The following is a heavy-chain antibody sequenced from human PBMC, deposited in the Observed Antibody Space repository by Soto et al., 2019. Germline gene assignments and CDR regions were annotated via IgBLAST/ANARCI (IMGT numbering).Heavy chain of an antibody. Sequence: VQLVESGGGSVQSGGSLRLSCAASGFTFSSYWMSWVRQAPGKGLEWVANIKQDGSETYYVDSVKGRCSISRDNAENSLYLQTNRLRVDDTAVYFCARDSADSYDNTGFLGVGFYWGPGTLVTVSS. CDR1: GFTFSSYW. CDR2: IKQDGSET. J-gene: IGHJ4*02. V-gene: IGHV3-7*03. D-gene: IGHD3-16*01. CDR3: ARDSADSYDNTGFLGVGFY.